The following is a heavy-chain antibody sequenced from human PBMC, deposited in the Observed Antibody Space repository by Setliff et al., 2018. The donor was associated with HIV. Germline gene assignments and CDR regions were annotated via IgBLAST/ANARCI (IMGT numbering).Heavy chain of an antibody. J-gene: IGHJ4*02. D-gene: IGHD4-17*01. Sequence: GESLKISCAASGFAFVSYAMHWVRQAPGKGPEWVAGISYDGNNALYADSVKGRFTISRDNFMDSVSLQMNNLGPADTAVYFCAGVPYGDFVPYYFDYWGQGMMVTVSS. CDR3: AGVPYGDFVPYYFDY. CDR1: GFAFVSYA. V-gene: IGHV3-30*04. CDR2: ISYDGNNA.